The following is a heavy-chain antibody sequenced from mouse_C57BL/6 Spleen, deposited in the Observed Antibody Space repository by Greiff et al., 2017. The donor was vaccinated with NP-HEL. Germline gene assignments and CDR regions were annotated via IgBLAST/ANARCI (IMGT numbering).Heavy chain of an antibody. CDR1: GYTFTSYW. Sequence: QVHVKQPGAELVKPGASVKMSCKAPGYTFTSYWITWVKQRPGQGLEWIGDIYPGSGSTNYNEKFKSKATLTVDTSSSPAYMQLSSLTSEDSAVYYCARHGGDWVNYFDYWGQGTTLTVSS. D-gene: IGHD4-1*01. J-gene: IGHJ2*01. V-gene: IGHV1-55*01. CDR2: IYPGSGST. CDR3: ARHGGDWVNYFDY.